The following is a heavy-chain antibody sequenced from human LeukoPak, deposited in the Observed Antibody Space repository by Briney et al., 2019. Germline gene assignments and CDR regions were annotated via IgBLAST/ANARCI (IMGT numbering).Heavy chain of an antibody. CDR1: GGSIRSFH. J-gene: IGHJ4*02. Sequence: SETLSLTCTVSGGSIRSFHWSWIRQSPGKGLEWIGYIYHSGSTKYNPSLKSRVTISVDTSKNQFSLKLTSVTAADTAVYYCAMHTVIASSWSLDYWGQGTLVTVSS. V-gene: IGHV4-59*08. D-gene: IGHD6-13*01. CDR3: AMHTVIASSWSLDY. CDR2: IYHSGST.